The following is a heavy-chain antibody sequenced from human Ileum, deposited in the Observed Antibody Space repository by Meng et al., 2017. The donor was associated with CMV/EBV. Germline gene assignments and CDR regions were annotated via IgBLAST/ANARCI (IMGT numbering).Heavy chain of an antibody. CDR1: GFTFSSYA. CDR2: ISISGGTT. J-gene: IGHJ3*02. Sequence: CAASGFTFSSYAMSWVRQAPGKGLEWVSSISISGGTTYYADSVKGRFTISRDSSLYLQMNSLRAEDTAVYYCAKGLVVTTLWTTFDIWGQGTVVTVSS. CDR3: AKGLVVTTLWTTFDI. D-gene: IGHD3-22*01. V-gene: IGHV3-23*01.